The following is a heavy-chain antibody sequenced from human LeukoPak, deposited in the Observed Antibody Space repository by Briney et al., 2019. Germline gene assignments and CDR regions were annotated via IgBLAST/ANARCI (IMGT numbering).Heavy chain of an antibody. CDR2: ISRSGGTT. Sequence: PGGSLRLSCAVSGFTFSDYDMTWVRQAPGKGLEWVAGISRSGGTTHYADSVKGRFTISRDNSKNTLYMQMDTLRVEDTAVYYCARDHKMATVTDYWGQGILVTVSS. D-gene: IGHD5-24*01. V-gene: IGHV3-23*01. CDR3: ARDHKMATVTDY. J-gene: IGHJ4*02. CDR1: GFTFSDYD.